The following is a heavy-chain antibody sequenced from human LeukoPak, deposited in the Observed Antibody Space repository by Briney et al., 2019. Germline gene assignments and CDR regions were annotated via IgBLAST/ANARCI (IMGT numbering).Heavy chain of an antibody. Sequence: PSETLSLTCTVSGGSISSYYWSWIRQPPGKGLEWIGYIYYSGSTNYNPSLKSRVTISVGTSKNQFSLKLSSVTAADTAVYYCARYREIAATRLSWFDPWGQGTLVTVSS. D-gene: IGHD2-15*01. CDR3: ARYREIAATRLSWFDP. CDR2: IYYSGST. J-gene: IGHJ5*02. CDR1: GGSISSYY. V-gene: IGHV4-59*01.